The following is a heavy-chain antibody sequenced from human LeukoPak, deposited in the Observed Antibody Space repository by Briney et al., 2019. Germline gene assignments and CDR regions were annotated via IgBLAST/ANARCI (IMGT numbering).Heavy chain of an antibody. CDR3: ARGVGGYCSGGSCYGGWLDY. CDR1: GFTFSSYG. J-gene: IGHJ4*02. D-gene: IGHD2-15*01. Sequence: GGSLRLSCAASGFTFSSYGINWVRQAPGKGLEWVSYIISTGSYISYADSVKGRFTISRDNAKNSLYLQMNSLRAEDTAVYYCARGVGGYCSGGSCYGGWLDYWGQGTLVTVSS. CDR2: IISTGSYI. V-gene: IGHV3-21*01.